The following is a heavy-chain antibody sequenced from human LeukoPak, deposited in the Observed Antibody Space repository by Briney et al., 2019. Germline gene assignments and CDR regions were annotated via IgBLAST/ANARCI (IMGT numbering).Heavy chain of an antibody. J-gene: IGHJ4*02. D-gene: IGHD6-19*01. CDR1: GFTFSSYE. V-gene: IGHV4-39*07. Sequence: PGGSLRLSCAASGFTFSSYEMNWVRQAPGKGLEWIGSTYYSGNTYYNPSLKSRVTMSVDTSKNQFSLKLSSVTAADTAVYYCARWYSRGWDYYFDYWGQGTLVTVSS. CDR2: TYYSGNT. CDR3: ARWYSRGWDYYFDY.